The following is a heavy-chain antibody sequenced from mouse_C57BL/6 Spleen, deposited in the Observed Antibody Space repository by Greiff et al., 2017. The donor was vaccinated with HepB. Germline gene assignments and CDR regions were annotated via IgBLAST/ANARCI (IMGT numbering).Heavy chain of an antibody. CDR2: INPNNGAT. D-gene: IGHD2-4*01. V-gene: IGHV1-18*01. J-gene: IGHJ2*01. Sequence: SGPELVKPGASVKIPCKASGYTFTDYNMDWVKQSHGKSLEWIGDINPNNGATIYNQKFKGKATLTVDKSSSTAYMELRSLTSEDTAVYYCARVGGLRRGFYFDYWGQGTTLTVSS. CDR1: GYTFTDYN. CDR3: ARVGGLRRGFYFDY.